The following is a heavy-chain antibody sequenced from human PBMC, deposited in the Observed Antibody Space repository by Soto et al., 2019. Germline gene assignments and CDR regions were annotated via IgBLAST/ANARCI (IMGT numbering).Heavy chain of an antibody. CDR2: ISAYNGNT. V-gene: IGHV1-18*01. J-gene: IGHJ5*02. D-gene: IGHD3-10*01. CDR1: GYTFTSYG. Sequence: QVQLVQSGAEVKKPGASVKVSCKASGYTFTSYGISWVRQAPGQGLEWMGWISAYNGNTNYAQKLQGRVTMTTDTSTSTAYMELRSLRSDDTAVYYCARDGGLLWFGEVSTGVNWFDPWGQGTLVTVSS. CDR3: ARDGGLLWFGEVSTGVNWFDP.